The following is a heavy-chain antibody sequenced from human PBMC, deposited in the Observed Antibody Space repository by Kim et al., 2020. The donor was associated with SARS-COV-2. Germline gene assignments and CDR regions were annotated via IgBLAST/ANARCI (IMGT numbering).Heavy chain of an antibody. CDR3: TRTIDYSNLNDY. D-gene: IGHD4-4*01. V-gene: IGHV3-15*01. CDR2: IKSKTDGGTT. J-gene: IGHJ4*02. CDR1: GFTFSNAW. Sequence: GGSLRLSCAASGFTFSNAWMSWVRQAPGKGLEWVGRIKSKTDGGTTDYAAPVKGRFTISRDDSKNTLYLQMNSLKTEDTAVYYCTRTIDYSNLNDYWGQGTLVTVSS.